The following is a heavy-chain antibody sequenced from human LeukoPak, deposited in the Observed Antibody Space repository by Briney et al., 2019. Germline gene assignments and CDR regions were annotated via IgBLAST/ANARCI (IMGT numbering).Heavy chain of an antibody. J-gene: IGHJ4*02. Sequence: GGSLGLSCAASGFTFRSYWMSWVRQAPGKGLEWVANMQPDGGEKYYVDSVKGRFTVSRDNAKSSLYLQMNSLRAEDTAVYYCARETPYGSLTFDYWGQGTRVTVSS. CDR3: ARETPYGSLTFDY. CDR2: MQPDGGEK. D-gene: IGHD3-10*01. CDR1: GFTFRSYW. V-gene: IGHV3-7*01.